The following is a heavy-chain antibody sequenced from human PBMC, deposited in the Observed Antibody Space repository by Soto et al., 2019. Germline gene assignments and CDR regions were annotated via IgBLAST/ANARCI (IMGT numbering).Heavy chain of an antibody. CDR3: ARWGTTGGLDV. CDR2: TSYDGSDK. Sequence: QVQLVESGGGVVQPGTSLRVSCVGSGFTFRSYVIHWVRQAPGKGLEWVALTSYDGSDKYYDDSVRGRFTISRDNSRNPVYLQMDSLSPEETDLYDCARWGTTGGLDVWGQGTLVSVSS. J-gene: IGHJ1*01. CDR1: GFTFRSYV. D-gene: IGHD3-16*01. V-gene: IGHV3-30*19.